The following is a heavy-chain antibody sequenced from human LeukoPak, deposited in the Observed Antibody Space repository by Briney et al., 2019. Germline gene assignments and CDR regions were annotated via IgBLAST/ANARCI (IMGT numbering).Heavy chain of an antibody. CDR1: GYTFTGYY. Sequence: GASVKDSCKASGYTFTGYYIHWLRPAPGQGLEWMGFINPNSGGTNYAQKFQGRVTMTRDTSISTAYMELSSLTSDDTAVYYCARDLEGYHYGSGNYPQWGQGTLITVSS. D-gene: IGHD3-10*01. V-gene: IGHV1-2*02. CDR3: ARDLEGYHYGSGNYPQ. J-gene: IGHJ4*02. CDR2: INPNSGGT.